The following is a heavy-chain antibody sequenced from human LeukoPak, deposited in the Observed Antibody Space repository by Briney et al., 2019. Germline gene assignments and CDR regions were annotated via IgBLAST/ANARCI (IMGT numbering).Heavy chain of an antibody. CDR2: IYSSGST. CDR1: TGSISSGSYY. CDR3: ARRQVWVGMDV. Sequence: PSQTLSLTCTVSTGSISSGSYYWSWIRQPAGKGLEWIGRIYSSGSTNYNPSLASRITISVDTSKNQFSLKLTSVTAADTAVYYCARRQVWVGMDVWGQGTTVTVSS. J-gene: IGHJ6*02. D-gene: IGHD2-8*01. V-gene: IGHV4-61*02.